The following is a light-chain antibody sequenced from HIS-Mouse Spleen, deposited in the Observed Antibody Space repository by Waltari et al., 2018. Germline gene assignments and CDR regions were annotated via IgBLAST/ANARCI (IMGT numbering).Light chain of an antibody. CDR2: DDS. CDR1: NIGSKS. Sequence: SYVLTQPPSVSVAPGKTARITCGGNNIGSKSVHWYQQKPGQAPVLVVYDDSERPSGIPERFAGYNSGNTATLTISRVEAGDEADYYCQVWDSSSDHVVFGGGTKLTVL. J-gene: IGLJ2*01. CDR3: QVWDSSSDHVV. V-gene: IGLV3-21*03.